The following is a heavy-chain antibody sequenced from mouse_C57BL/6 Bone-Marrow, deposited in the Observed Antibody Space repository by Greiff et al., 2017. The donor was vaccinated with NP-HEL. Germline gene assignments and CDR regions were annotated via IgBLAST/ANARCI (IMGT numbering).Heavy chain of an antibody. Sequence: EVMLVESEGGLVQPGSSMKLSCTASGFTFSDYYMAWVRQVPEKGLEWVANINYDGSSTYYLDSLKSRFIISRDNAKNILYLQMRSLKSEDTATYYCAREGGLRLRTYAMDYWGQGTSVTVSS. CDR2: INYDGSST. D-gene: IGHD2-4*01. J-gene: IGHJ4*01. V-gene: IGHV5-16*01. CDR1: GFTFSDYY. CDR3: AREGGLRLRTYAMDY.